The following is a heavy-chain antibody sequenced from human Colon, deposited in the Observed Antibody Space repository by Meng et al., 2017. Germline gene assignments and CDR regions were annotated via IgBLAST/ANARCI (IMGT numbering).Heavy chain of an antibody. CDR3: ARNSAAGVDY. V-gene: IGHV4-39*07. CDR2: IHHSGST. Sequence: QLQRQESGPGLGKASETVSLTCTVSGGPISSSSTYWGWIRQTPGKGLEWIGSIHHSGSTFSNPSLQSRITISVEASKNQFSLKLSSVTAADTAVYYCARNSAAGVDYWGQGTLVTVPS. D-gene: IGHD6-13*01. CDR1: GGPISSSSTY. J-gene: IGHJ4*02.